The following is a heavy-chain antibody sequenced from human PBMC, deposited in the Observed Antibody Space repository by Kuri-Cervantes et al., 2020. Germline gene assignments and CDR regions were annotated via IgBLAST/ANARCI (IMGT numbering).Heavy chain of an antibody. CDR2: IIPIFGTA. V-gene: IGHV1-69*05. Sequence: SVKVSCKASGGTFSSYAISWVRQAPGQGLEWMGGIIPIFGTANYAQKFQGRVTISKDTSARTAYMDLSGLRSEDTAIYYCATGPFYYYDYWGQGTLVTVSS. D-gene: IGHD3-10*01. CDR1: GGTFSSYA. J-gene: IGHJ4*02. CDR3: ATGPFYYYDY.